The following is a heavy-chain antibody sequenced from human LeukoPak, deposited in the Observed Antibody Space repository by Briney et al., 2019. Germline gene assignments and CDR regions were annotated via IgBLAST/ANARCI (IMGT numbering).Heavy chain of an antibody. CDR3: ARIYSGYEKLDY. D-gene: IGHD5-12*01. J-gene: IGHJ4*02. CDR2: IYPRDSDR. Sequence: GESLKISCKGSGYSFGTYWIAWVRQMPGKGLEWMGIIYPRDSDRRYSPSFEGQVTISADKSTNTAYLQWSSLKASDTAMYYRARIYSGYEKLDYWGQGTLVTVSS. V-gene: IGHV5-51*01. CDR1: GYSFGTYW.